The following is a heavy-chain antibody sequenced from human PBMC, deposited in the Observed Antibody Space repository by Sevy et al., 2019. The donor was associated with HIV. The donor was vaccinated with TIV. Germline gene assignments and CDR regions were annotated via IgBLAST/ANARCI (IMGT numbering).Heavy chain of an antibody. CDR1: GFTFSSYA. V-gene: IGHV3-23*01. D-gene: IGHD3-22*01. CDR2: ISGSGGST. Sequence: GGSLRLSCAASGFTFSSYAMSWVRQAPGKGLEWVSAISGSGGSTYYADSVKGRFTISRDNSKNTLYLQMNSLGAEDTAVYYCAKSRITMIVVVITLDAFDIWGQGTMVTVSS. J-gene: IGHJ3*02. CDR3: AKSRITMIVVVITLDAFDI.